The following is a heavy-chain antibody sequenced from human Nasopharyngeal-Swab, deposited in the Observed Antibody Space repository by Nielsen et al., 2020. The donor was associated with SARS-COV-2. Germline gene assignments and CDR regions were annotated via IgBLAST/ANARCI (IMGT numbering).Heavy chain of an antibody. J-gene: IGHJ5*02. CDR1: GYTFTSYG. D-gene: IGHD6-19*01. CDR3: ATSPVLPVAVAAINWFDP. V-gene: IGHV1-18*01. CDR2: ISAYNGNT. Sequence: ASVKVSCKASGYTFTSYGISWVRQAPGQGLEWMGWISAYNGNTNYAQKFQGRVTMTEDTSTDTAYMELSSLRSEDTAVYYCATSPVLPVAVAAINWFDPWGQGTLVTVSS.